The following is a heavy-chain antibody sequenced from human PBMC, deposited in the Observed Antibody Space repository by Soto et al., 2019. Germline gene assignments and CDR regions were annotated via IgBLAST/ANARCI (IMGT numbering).Heavy chain of an antibody. V-gene: IGHV1-46*01. Sequence: ASVKVSCKASGYTFTSYYIHWVRQAPGQGLEWMGIINPSGGSTSYAQRFQGRVTMTRDTSTSTVYMELRSLRSDDTAVYYCARDGSGTYSGWFDLWGQGTLVTVSS. CDR3: ARDGSGTYSGWFDL. CDR2: INPSGGST. CDR1: GYTFTSYY. J-gene: IGHJ5*02. D-gene: IGHD1-26*01.